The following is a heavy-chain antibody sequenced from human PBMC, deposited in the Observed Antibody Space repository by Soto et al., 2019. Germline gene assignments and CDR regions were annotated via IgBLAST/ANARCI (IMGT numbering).Heavy chain of an antibody. CDR1: GFTFSSYS. CDR2: ISSSSSYI. Sequence: GGSLRLSCAASGFTFSSYSMNWVRQAPGKGLEWVSSISSSSSYIYYADSVKGRFTISRDNAKNSLYLQMNSLRAEDTAVYYCARDGRDGVVIMDWFDPWGQGTLVTVSS. V-gene: IGHV3-21*01. CDR3: ARDGRDGVVIMDWFDP. D-gene: IGHD3-3*01. J-gene: IGHJ5*02.